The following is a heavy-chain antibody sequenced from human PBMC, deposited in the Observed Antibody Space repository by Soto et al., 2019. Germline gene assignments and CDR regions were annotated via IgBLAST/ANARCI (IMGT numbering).Heavy chain of an antibody. V-gene: IGHV3-64D*06. Sequence: GGSLRLSCSASGFTFSSYAMHWVRQAPGKGLEYVSAISSNGGSTYYADSVKGRFTISRDNSKNTLYLQMSSLRAEDTAVYYCVKDSDSSGWYLCYFDYCGQGTLVTVST. CDR2: ISSNGGST. J-gene: IGHJ4*02. CDR1: GFTFSSYA. CDR3: VKDSDSSGWYLCYFDY. D-gene: IGHD6-19*01.